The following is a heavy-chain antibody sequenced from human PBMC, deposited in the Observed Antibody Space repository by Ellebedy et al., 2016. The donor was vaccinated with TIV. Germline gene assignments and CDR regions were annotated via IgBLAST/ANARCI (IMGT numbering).Heavy chain of an antibody. CDR2: ISSSGSTI. J-gene: IGHJ4*02. D-gene: IGHD3-3*01. V-gene: IGHV3-11*01. CDR1: GFTFSDYY. CDR3: ARAGYYDFWSGSSPFDY. Sequence: GESLKISXAASGFTFSDYYMSWIRQAPGKGLEWVSYISSSGSTIYYADSVKGRFTISRDNAKNSLYLQMNSLRAEDTAVYYCARAGYYDFWSGSSPFDYWGQGTLVTVSS.